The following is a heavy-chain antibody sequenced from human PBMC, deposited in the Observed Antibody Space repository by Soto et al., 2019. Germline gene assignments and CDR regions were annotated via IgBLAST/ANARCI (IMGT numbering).Heavy chain of an antibody. D-gene: IGHD3-3*01. V-gene: IGHV4-59*12. CDR3: VREPGNRRFLEWSSTNYFDP. Sequence: TLSLTCTVSGGSISSYYWSWIRQPPGKGLEWIGYIYYSGSTNYNPSLKSRVTISVDTSKNQFSLKLSSVTPEDTAVYFCVREPGNRRFLEWSSTNYFDPWGLGTLVTVSS. J-gene: IGHJ5*02. CDR1: GGSISSYY. CDR2: IYYSGST.